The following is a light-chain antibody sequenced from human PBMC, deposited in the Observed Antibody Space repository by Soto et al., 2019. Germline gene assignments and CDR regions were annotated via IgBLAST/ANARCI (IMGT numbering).Light chain of an antibody. J-gene: IGLJ2*01. Sequence: QSALTQPASVSGSPGQSITISCTGTSSEVGSYNYVSWYQQHPGKAPKLMIYDVSNRPSGVSNRFSGSKSGNTASLTISGLQAEDEADYYCSSYTSSSTLVVFGGGTKVTVL. CDR1: SSEVGSYNY. CDR2: DVS. V-gene: IGLV2-14*01. CDR3: SSYTSSSTLVV.